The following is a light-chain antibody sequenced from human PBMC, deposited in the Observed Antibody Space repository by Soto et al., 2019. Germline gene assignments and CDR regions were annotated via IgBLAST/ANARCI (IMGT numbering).Light chain of an antibody. J-gene: IGKJ1*01. CDR3: QHYNTYSGA. CDR1: QTISSW. V-gene: IGKV1-5*03. CDR2: KAS. Sequence: DIQMTQSPSTLSGSVGDRVTITCRASQTISSWLAWYQLKPGKAPKLLIHKASSLESGVPSRFSGSASGTEFTLTISSLQPDDFATYFCQHYNTYSGALGQGTKVDIK.